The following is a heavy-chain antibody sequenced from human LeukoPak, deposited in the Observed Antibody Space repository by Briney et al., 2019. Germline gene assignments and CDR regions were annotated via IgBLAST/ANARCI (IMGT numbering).Heavy chain of an antibody. Sequence: GGSLRRSCAASGFTFRSYVMHWVCQAPGKGLEWVAAIAHEDGRNEYYADSVKGRFTISRDNSKNTVYLQMNSLRAEDTAVYYCAKERPEEYYGSGSYFDYWGQGTLVTVSS. D-gene: IGHD3-10*01. CDR3: AKERPEEYYGSGSYFDY. CDR1: GFTFRSYV. CDR2: IAHEDGRNE. J-gene: IGHJ4*02. V-gene: IGHV3-30*18.